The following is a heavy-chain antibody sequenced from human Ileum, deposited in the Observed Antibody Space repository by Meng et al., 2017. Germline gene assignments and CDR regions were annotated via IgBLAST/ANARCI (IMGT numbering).Heavy chain of an antibody. Sequence: QQQLQDAGPGLVRPSAHLSLTCAVSSGSISSNTYWSWVRQPPGKGLEWIGQISHSGSAYYNPSLKSRVTMSVDKSKSQFSLMLTSVTAADTAIYYCARHGGYSQDFWGQGTLVTVFS. CDR2: ISHSGSA. V-gene: IGHV4-4*02. CDR1: SGSISSNTY. J-gene: IGHJ4*02. D-gene: IGHD4-23*01. CDR3: ARHGGYSQDF.